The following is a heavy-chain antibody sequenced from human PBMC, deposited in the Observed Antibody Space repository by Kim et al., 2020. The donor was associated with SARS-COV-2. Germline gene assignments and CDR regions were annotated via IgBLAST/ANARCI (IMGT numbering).Heavy chain of an antibody. V-gene: IGHV3-11*03. CDR1: GFTFSDYY. CDR2: ISSSSSYT. CDR3: ARIIRLRNKLYYFDY. Sequence: GGSLRLSCAASGFTFSDYYMSWIRQAPGKGLEWVSYISSSSSYTNYADSVKGRFTISRDNAKNSLYLQMNSLRAEDTAVYYCARIIRLRNKLYYFDYWGQGTLVTDSS. J-gene: IGHJ4*02. D-gene: IGHD3-16*01.